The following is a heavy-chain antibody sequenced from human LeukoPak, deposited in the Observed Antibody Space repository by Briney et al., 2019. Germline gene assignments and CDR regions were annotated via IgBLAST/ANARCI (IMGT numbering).Heavy chain of an antibody. D-gene: IGHD2-2*01. CDR3: TRGVRPPHCSSTSCYAGYGMDV. V-gene: IGHV3-33*01. J-gene: IGHJ6*02. CDR2: IWYDGSNK. CDR1: GFTFSSYG. Sequence: GGSLRLSCAASGFTFSSYGMHWVRRAPGKGLEWVAVIWYDGSNKYYADSVKGRFTISRDNSKNTLYLQMNSLRAEDTAVYYCTRGVRPPHCSSTSCYAGYGMDVWGQGTTVTVSS.